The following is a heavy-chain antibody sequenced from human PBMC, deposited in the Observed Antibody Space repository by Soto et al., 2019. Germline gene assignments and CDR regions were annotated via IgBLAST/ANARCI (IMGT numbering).Heavy chain of an antibody. V-gene: IGHV3-23*01. J-gene: IGHJ3*02. CDR2: ISGSSGST. CDR1: GFIFNNHA. CDR3: AKNSGYYYDAFDI. D-gene: IGHD3-22*01. Sequence: GGSLGLSCAASGFIFNNHAMSWVRQAPGKGLEWVSAISGSSGSTFYADSVKGRFTISRDNSKNTLYLQMNSLRAEDTALYYCAKNSGYYYDAFDIWGQGTMVTVSS.